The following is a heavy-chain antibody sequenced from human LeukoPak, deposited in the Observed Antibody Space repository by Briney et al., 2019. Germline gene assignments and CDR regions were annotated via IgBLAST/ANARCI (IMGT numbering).Heavy chain of an antibody. V-gene: IGHV3-7*01. Sequence: GGSLRLSCAASGFTFSSYWISWVRQAPGKGLERGANIKEDGSEKYYVDSVKGRFTISRDNVKNSLYLQMNSLRAEDTAVYYCARDRGWLQFDCWGQGTLVTVSS. J-gene: IGHJ4*02. CDR2: IKEDGSEK. CDR1: GFTFSSYW. CDR3: ARDRGWLQFDC. D-gene: IGHD5-24*01.